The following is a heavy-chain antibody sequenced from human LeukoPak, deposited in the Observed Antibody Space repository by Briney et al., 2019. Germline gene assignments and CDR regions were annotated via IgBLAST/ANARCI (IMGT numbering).Heavy chain of an antibody. CDR2: ISYDGSNE. CDR1: GFTFSSYG. J-gene: IGHJ6*04. Sequence: GRSLRLSCAASGFTFSSYGMHWVRQAPGKGLEWVAVISYDGSNEYYADSVKGRFTISRDNSKNTLYLQMNSLRAEDTAVYYCAKDRGGKYYGSKQGYYYGMDVWGKGTTVTVSS. D-gene: IGHD3-10*01. V-gene: IGHV3-30*18. CDR3: AKDRGGKYYGSKQGYYYGMDV.